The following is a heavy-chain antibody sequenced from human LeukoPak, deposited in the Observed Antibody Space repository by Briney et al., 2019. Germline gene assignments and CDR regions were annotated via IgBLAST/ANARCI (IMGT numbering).Heavy chain of an antibody. CDR3: VRGFSYDILTGSEY. J-gene: IGHJ4*02. V-gene: IGHV1-3*01. CDR2: INAGNGNT. Sequence: ASVKVSCKASGYTFTSYGIHWVRQAPGQRLEWMGWINAGNGNTKYSQKFQDRVTVTRDTSASTAYMELSSLRSEDTAVYYCVRGFSYDILTGSEYWGQGTLVTVSS. CDR1: GYTFTSYG. D-gene: IGHD3-9*01.